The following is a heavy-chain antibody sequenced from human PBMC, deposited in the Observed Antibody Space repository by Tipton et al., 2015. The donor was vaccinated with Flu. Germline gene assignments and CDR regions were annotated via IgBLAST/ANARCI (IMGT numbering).Heavy chain of an antibody. Sequence: TLSLTCAVYGGSFSGYYWSWIRQPPGKGLEWIGYIYYSGSTNYNPSLKSRLTISVDTSRNQFSLRLSSVTAADTAVYYCQRSPGYYFDFWGQGTLVTVSS. CDR1: GGSFSGYY. CDR3: QRSPGYYFDF. J-gene: IGHJ4*01. V-gene: IGHV4-59*08. CDR2: IYYSGST.